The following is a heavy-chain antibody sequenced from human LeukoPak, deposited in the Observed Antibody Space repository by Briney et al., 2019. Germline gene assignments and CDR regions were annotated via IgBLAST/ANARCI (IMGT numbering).Heavy chain of an antibody. CDR1: GFTFSSYW. V-gene: IGHV3-74*01. CDR2: IKSDGST. D-gene: IGHD3-10*01. J-gene: IGHJ5*01. CDR3: TRAITYFYGSVTYDWFDS. Sequence: GGSLRLSCAASGFTFSSYWMHWVRQTPGKGLMWVARIKSDGSTIYADSVQGRFTISRDNAKNMVYLQMNSLRADDTAIYYCTRAITYFYGSVTYDWFDSWGEGTRVTVSS.